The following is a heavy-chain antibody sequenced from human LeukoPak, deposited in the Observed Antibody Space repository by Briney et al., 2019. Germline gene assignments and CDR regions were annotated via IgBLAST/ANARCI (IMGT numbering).Heavy chain of an antibody. CDR3: ARGLGGCSGGSCYLYYYYYMDV. Sequence: SETLSLTCTVSGGSISSGSYYWSWIRQPAGKGLEWVGRIYTSGSTNYNPSLKSRVTISVDTSKNQFSLKLSSVTAAGTAVYYCARGLGGCSGGSCYLYYYYYMDVWGKGTTVTVSS. J-gene: IGHJ6*03. V-gene: IGHV4-61*02. CDR1: GGSISSGSYY. CDR2: IYTSGST. D-gene: IGHD2-15*01.